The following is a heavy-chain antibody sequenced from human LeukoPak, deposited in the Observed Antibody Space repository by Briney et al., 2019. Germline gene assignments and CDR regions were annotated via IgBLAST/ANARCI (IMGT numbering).Heavy chain of an antibody. CDR1: GFTFSSYA. V-gene: IGHV3-23*01. J-gene: IGHJ4*02. CDR2: ISGSGGST. D-gene: IGHD3-10*01. Sequence: GGSLGLSCAASGFTFSSYAMSWVRQAPGKGLEWVSAISGSGGSTYYADSVKGRFTISRDNSKNTLYLQMNSLRAEDTAVYYCAKGPLWFGELLEPHYFDYWGQGTLVTVSS. CDR3: AKGPLWFGELLEPHYFDY.